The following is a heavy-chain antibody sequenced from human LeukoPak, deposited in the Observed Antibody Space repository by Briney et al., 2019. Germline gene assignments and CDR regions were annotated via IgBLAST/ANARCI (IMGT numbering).Heavy chain of an antibody. Sequence: GASVKVSCKASGYTFTSYYMHWVRQAPGQGLEWMGIINPSGGSTSYAQKFQGRVTITRDTSTSTVYMELSNLRSEDTAVYYCARDQSGEWELLSGWWFDPWGQGTLVTVSS. D-gene: IGHD1-26*01. V-gene: IGHV1-46*01. CDR3: ARDQSGEWELLSGWWFDP. J-gene: IGHJ5*02. CDR1: GYTFTSYY. CDR2: INPSGGST.